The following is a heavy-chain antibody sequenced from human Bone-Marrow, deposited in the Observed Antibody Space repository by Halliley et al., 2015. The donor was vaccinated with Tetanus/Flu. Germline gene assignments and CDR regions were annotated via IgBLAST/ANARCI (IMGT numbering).Heavy chain of an antibody. Sequence: KGLEWMGAIYPGNSEPRHTPSFQGQVTISADKSTTPAYLQWSSLKASDTAMYYCARGNTGTFWGQGTMVTVSS. D-gene: IGHD1-26*01. V-gene: IGHV5-51*01. CDR3: ARGNTGTF. CDR2: IYPGNSEP. J-gene: IGHJ3*01.